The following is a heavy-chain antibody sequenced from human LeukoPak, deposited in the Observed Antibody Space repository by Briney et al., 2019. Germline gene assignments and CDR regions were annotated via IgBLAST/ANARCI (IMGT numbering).Heavy chain of an antibody. CDR1: GFTFSSYA. V-gene: IGHV3-23*01. J-gene: IGHJ4*02. CDR3: ATSRTSDY. CDR2: ISGSGDNT. D-gene: IGHD1-14*01. Sequence: GGSLRLSCAASGFTFSSYAMSWVRQVPGKGLEWVSVISGSGDNTYYADSVKGRFTISRDNSKNMLYLQMNSLRAEDTAVYYCATSRTSDYWGQGTLVTVSS.